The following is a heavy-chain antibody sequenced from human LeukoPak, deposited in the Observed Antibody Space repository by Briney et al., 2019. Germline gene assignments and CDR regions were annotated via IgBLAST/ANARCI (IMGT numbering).Heavy chain of an antibody. D-gene: IGHD4-17*01. CDR3: ARETTVTTFSFNYYYYGMDV. CDR1: GFTFSSYW. V-gene: IGHV3-74*01. CDR2: INSDGSST. J-gene: IGHJ6*02. Sequence: PGGSLRLSCAASGFTFSSYWMHWVRQAPGKGLVWVSRINSDGSSTSYADSVKGRFTISRDNAKNTLYLQMNSLRAEDTAVYYCARETTVTTFSFNYYYYGMDVWGQGTTVTVSS.